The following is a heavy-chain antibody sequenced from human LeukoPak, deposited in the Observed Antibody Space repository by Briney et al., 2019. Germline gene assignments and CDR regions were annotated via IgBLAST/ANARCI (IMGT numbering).Heavy chain of an antibody. CDR2: ISGDGGNA. J-gene: IGHJ4*02. CDR1: GFTFADYA. V-gene: IGHV3-43*02. Sequence: PGGSLRLSCAASGFTFADYAMHWVRQAPGKGLEWVSLISGDGGNADYADSVKGRYTISRDNSKNSLYLQMNSLRTEDTALYYCAKDWYSSSWTFENWGQGTLVTVSS. CDR3: AKDWYSSSWTFEN. D-gene: IGHD6-13*01.